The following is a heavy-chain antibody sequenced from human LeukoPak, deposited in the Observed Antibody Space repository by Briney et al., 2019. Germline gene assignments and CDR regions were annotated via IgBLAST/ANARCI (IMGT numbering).Heavy chain of an antibody. Sequence: PGESLKISCKGFGYTFIAYWIGWVRQTPGKGLEWMGVIYPSDSDTRYSPSFQGQVTISADRSISTAYLQWSSLKASDTGIYYCARRGRPAASWCFDLWGRGTLVSVSS. CDR3: ARRGRPAASWCFDL. CDR1: GYTFIAYW. V-gene: IGHV5-51*01. D-gene: IGHD2-2*01. CDR2: IYPSDSDT. J-gene: IGHJ2*01.